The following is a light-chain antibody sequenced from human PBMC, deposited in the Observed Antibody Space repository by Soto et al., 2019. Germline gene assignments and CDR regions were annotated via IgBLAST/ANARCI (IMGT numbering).Light chain of an antibody. CDR1: QSISNW. V-gene: IGKV1-5*01. CDR2: HAS. CDR3: QQYNNYWT. J-gene: IGKJ1*01. Sequence: DIQMTQSPSTLPASVGDRVTITCRASQSISNWLAWYKQKPGTAPKLLIYHASTLESGVPSRFSGSGSGTEFTLTISSLQPDDFATYYCQQYNNYWTFGLGTKVDIK.